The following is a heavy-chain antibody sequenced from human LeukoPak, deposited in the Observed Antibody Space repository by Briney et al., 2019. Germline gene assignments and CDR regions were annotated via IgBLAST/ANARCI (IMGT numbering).Heavy chain of an antibody. CDR3: ARDRGSSWLRGVDY. CDR2: ISSNGDST. D-gene: IGHD6-13*01. CDR1: GFTFSSYA. Sequence: GGSLRLSCAASGFTFSSYAIHWVRQAPGKGLGYVSGISSNGDSTYYANSVKGRFTISRDNSKNTLYLQMGSLRAEDMAVYYCARDRGSSWLRGVDYWGQGTLVTVSS. V-gene: IGHV3-64*01. J-gene: IGHJ4*02.